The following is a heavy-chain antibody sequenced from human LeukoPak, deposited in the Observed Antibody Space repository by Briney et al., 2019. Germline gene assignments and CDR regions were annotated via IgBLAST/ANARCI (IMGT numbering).Heavy chain of an antibody. D-gene: IGHD1-26*01. V-gene: IGHV3-11*04. Sequence: PVGSLRLSCAASGFTFSDYYMSWIRQAPGKGLEWVSYISSSGSTIYYADSVKGRFTISRDNAKNSLYLQMNSLRAEDTAVYYCARKWELLNRDAFDIWGQGTMVTVSS. CDR2: ISSSGSTI. CDR1: GFTFSDYY. CDR3: ARKWELLNRDAFDI. J-gene: IGHJ3*02.